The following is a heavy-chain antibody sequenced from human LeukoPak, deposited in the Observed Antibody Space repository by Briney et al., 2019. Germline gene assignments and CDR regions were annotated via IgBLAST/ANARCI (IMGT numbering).Heavy chain of an antibody. Sequence: ASVKVSCKASGYTFTSYYIHWVRQATGQGLEWMGWMNPNSGNTGYAQKFQGRVTMTRNTSISTAYMELSSLRSEDTAVYYCARVMGSSWSFGYYYYYMDVWGKGTTVTISS. J-gene: IGHJ6*03. CDR3: ARVMGSSWSFGYYYYYMDV. D-gene: IGHD6-13*01. CDR2: MNPNSGNT. CDR1: GYTFTSYY. V-gene: IGHV1-8*02.